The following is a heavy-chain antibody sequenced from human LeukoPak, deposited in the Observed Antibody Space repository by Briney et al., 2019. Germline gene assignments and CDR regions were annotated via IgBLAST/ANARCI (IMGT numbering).Heavy chain of an antibody. CDR2: IIPIFGTA. V-gene: IGHV1-69*05. CDR1: GGTFSSYA. D-gene: IGHD3-22*01. Sequence: SVKVSCKASGGTFSSYAISWVRQAPGQGLEWMGRIIPIFGTANYAQKFQGRVTITTDESTSTAYMELSSLRSEDTAVYHCARDSYYDSSGYYPYYFDYWGQGTLVTVSS. CDR3: ARDSYYDSSGYYPYYFDY. J-gene: IGHJ4*02.